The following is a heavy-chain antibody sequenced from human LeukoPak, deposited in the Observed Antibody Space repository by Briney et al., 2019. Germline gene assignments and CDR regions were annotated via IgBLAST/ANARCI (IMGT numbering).Heavy chain of an antibody. CDR3: ARDPAYCSGGSCHYPYYGMDV. D-gene: IGHD2-15*01. CDR1: GGSISSGSYY. CDR2: IYTSGST. Sequence: SETLSLTCTVSGGSISSGSYYWSWIRQPAGKGLGWIGRIYTSGSTNYNPSLKSRVTISVDTSKNQFSLKLSSVTAADTAVYYCARDPAYCSGGSCHYPYYGMDVWGQGTTVTVSS. V-gene: IGHV4-61*02. J-gene: IGHJ6*02.